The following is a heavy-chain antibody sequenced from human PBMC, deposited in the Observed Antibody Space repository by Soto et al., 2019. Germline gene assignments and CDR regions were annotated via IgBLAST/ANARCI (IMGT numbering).Heavy chain of an antibody. V-gene: IGHV3-23*01. CDR1: GFAFSSYA. CDR3: AKDPTTNFYGSGSFFDY. Sequence: EVQLLESGGGLVQPGGSLRLSCAASGFAFSSYAMSWVRQVTGSGLEWVSVIGGNGGSTYYADSVKGRFTISRDNSVNTVYLQMHSLRAEDTAVYYCAKDPTTNFYGSGSFFDYWGQGTLVTVSS. J-gene: IGHJ4*02. CDR2: IGGNGGST. D-gene: IGHD3-10*01.